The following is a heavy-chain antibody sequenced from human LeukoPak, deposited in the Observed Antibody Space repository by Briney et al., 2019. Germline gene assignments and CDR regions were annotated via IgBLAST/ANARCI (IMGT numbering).Heavy chain of an antibody. V-gene: IGHV3-43*02. CDR2: ISGGGGST. J-gene: IGHJ4*02. CDR1: GFTFDNYA. Sequence: PGESLRLSCAASGFTFDNYAMHWVRQAPGKGLEWVSLISGGGGSTSYADSVKGRFTISRDNSKGSLYLQMNSLRTEDTALYYCAKVLGSSSWYSLGYWGQGTLVTVSS. D-gene: IGHD6-13*01. CDR3: AKVLGSSSWYSLGY.